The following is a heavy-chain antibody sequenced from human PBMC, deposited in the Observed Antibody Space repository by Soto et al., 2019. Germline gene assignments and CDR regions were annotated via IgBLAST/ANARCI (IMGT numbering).Heavy chain of an antibody. CDR2: INAGNGNT. CDR1: GYTFTGYA. D-gene: IGHD3-3*01. CDR3: ARGSYYGGHYEAWFDP. V-gene: IGHV1-3*01. J-gene: IGHJ5*02. Sequence: ASVKVSCKASGYTFTGYAMHWVRQAPGQRLEWMGWINAGNGNTKYSQKFKGRVTITRDTSASTAYMELSSLRSEDTAMYYCARGSYYGGHYEAWFDPWGQGTLVTVSS.